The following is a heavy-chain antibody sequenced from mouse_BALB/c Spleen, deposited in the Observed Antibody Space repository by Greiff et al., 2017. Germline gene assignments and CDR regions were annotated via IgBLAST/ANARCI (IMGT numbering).Heavy chain of an antibody. CDR1: GFNIKDTY. CDR3: ARISNWDFDY. V-gene: IGHV14-3*02. Sequence: EVQLQQSGAELVKPGASVKLSCKASGFNIKDTYMHWVKQRPEQGLEWIGRIDPANGNTKYDPKFQGKATITADTSSNTAYLQLSSLTSEDTAVYYCARISNWDFDYWGQGTTLTVSS. J-gene: IGHJ2*01. D-gene: IGHD4-1*01. CDR2: IDPANGNT.